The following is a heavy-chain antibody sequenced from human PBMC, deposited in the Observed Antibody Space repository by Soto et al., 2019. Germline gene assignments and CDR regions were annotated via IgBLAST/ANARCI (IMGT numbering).Heavy chain of an antibody. J-gene: IGHJ6*02. CDR2: IFQNGET. Sequence: PGGSLRLSCAASGFTLSTYTMNWVRQAPGKGLEWVSGIFQNGETFYTGSVKGRFTISRDNSKNTLYLQMNSLRAEDTAVFYCAKSPLRGWGGDYYYGMDVWGQGTTVTVSS. V-gene: IGHV3-23*05. CDR1: GFTLSTYT. D-gene: IGHD3-10*01. CDR3: AKSPLRGWGGDYYYGMDV.